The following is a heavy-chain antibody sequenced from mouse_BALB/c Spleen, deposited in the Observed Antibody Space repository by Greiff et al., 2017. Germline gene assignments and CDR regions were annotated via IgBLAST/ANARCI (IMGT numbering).Heavy chain of an antibody. CDR3: ARTEITTLYYFDY. CDR2: IDPENGNT. D-gene: IGHD2-4*01. J-gene: IGHJ2*01. Sequence: EVQLKESGAELVRPGALVKLSCKASGFNIKDYYMHWVKQRPEQGLEWIGWIDPENGNTIYDPKFQGKASITADTSSNTAYLQLSSLTSEDTAVYYCARTEITTLYYFDYWGQGTTLTVSS. V-gene: IGHV14-1*02. CDR1: GFNIKDYY.